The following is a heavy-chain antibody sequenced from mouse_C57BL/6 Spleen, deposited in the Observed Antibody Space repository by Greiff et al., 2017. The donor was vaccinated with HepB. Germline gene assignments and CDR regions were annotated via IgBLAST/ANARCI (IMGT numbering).Heavy chain of an antibody. Sequence: VMLVESGPGLVQPSPSLSITCTVSGFSLTSYGVHWVRQPPGKGLEWLGVIWSGGSTDYNAAFISRLSISKDNSKSQVFFKMNSLQADDTAIYYCAKSDDYNAMDYWGQGTSVTVSS. CDR2: IWSGGST. J-gene: IGHJ4*01. V-gene: IGHV2-4*01. CDR1: GFSLTSYG. CDR3: AKSDDYNAMDY.